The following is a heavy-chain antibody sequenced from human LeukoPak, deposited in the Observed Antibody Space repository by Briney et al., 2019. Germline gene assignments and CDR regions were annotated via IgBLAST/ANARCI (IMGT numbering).Heavy chain of an antibody. CDR2: ISGSGGST. Sequence: PGGSLRLSCAASGFTFSSYAMSWVRQAPGKGLEWVSAISGSGGSTYYADSVKGRFTISRDNSKNTLYLQMNSLRAEDTAVYYCVSQIGTTGYYYYYMDVWGKGTTVTVSS. D-gene: IGHD1-7*01. CDR3: VSQIGTTGYYYYYMDV. V-gene: IGHV3-23*01. CDR1: GFTFSSYA. J-gene: IGHJ6*03.